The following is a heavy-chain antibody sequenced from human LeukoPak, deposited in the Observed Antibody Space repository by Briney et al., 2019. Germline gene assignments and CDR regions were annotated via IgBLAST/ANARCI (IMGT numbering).Heavy chain of an antibody. V-gene: IGHV3-48*01. CDR2: ISSSSSTI. CDR1: GFTFSSYS. J-gene: IGHJ4*02. Sequence: GGSLRLSCAASGFTFSSYSMNWVRQAPGKGLEWVSYISSSSSTIYYADSVKGRFTISRDNAKNSLYLQMNSLRAEDTAVYYCARGSYIIAARLFFDYWGQGTLVTVSS. CDR3: ARGSYIIAARLFFDY. D-gene: IGHD6-6*01.